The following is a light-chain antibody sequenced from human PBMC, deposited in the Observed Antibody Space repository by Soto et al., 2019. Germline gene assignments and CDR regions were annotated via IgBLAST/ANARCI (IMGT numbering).Light chain of an antibody. CDR2: GTS. CDR1: QSVSSYY. V-gene: IGKV3-20*01. J-gene: IGKJ1*01. Sequence: EIVLTQSPGTLSLSPGEMATLSCRASQSVSSYYLAWYQQKPGQAPRLLIYGTSSRATGIPDRFSGSGSGTDFTLTISRLEPEDFAVYYCQQYGSSPRTFGQGTKVDIK. CDR3: QQYGSSPRT.